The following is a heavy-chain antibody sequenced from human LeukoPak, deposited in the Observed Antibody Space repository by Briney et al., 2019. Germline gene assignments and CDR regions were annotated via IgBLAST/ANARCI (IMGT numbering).Heavy chain of an antibody. CDR1: GGTFSSYA. CDR3: AIRDYGCNSPLSYYYYGMDV. J-gene: IGHJ6*02. Sequence: ASVKVSCKASGGTFSSYAISWVRQAPGQGLEWMGRIIPILGIANYAQKFQGRVTITADKSTSTAYMELSSLRSEDTAVYYCAIRDYGCNSPLSYYYYGMDVWGQGTTVTVSS. V-gene: IGHV1-69*04. D-gene: IGHD4-23*01. CDR2: IIPILGIA.